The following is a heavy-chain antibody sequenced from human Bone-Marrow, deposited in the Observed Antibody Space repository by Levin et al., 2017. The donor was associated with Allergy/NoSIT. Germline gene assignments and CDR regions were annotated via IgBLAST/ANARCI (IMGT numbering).Heavy chain of an antibody. Sequence: GGSLRLSCAASGLSFDDYAMHWVRQAPGRGLEWVASISWNSRTIGYADSVKGRFTISRDNARNSLYLQMNSLRPEDTAFYYCAKDLRPVALGDGMDVWGQGTTVTVSS. V-gene: IGHV3-9*01. CDR3: AKDLRPVALGDGMDV. CDR2: ISWNSRTI. CDR1: GLSFDDYA. J-gene: IGHJ6*02. D-gene: IGHD4-23*01.